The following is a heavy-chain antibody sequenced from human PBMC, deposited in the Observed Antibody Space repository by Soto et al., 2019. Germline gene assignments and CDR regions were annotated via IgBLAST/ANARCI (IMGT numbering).Heavy chain of an antibody. V-gene: IGHV4-34*01. CDR1: GGSFSGYY. Sequence: PSETLSLTCAVYGGSFSGYYWSWIRQPPGKGLEWIGEINHSGSTNYNPSLKSRVTISVDTSKNQFSLKLSSVTAADTAVYYCARGITMGRGIDYWGQGTLVTVSS. J-gene: IGHJ4*02. D-gene: IGHD3-10*01. CDR2: INHSGST. CDR3: ARGITMGRGIDY.